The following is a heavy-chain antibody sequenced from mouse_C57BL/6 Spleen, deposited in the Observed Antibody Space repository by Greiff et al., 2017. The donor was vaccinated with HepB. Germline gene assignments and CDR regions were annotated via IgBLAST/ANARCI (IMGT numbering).Heavy chain of an antibody. CDR1: GYTFTSYW. J-gene: IGHJ4*01. CDR3: ARYYGSSLYAMDY. D-gene: IGHD1-1*01. V-gene: IGHV1-69*01. Sequence: VKLQQPGAELVMPGASVKLSCKASGYTFTSYWMHWVKQRPGQGLEWIGEIDPSDSYTNYNQKFKGKSTLTVDKSSSTAYMQLSSLTSEDSAVYYCARYYGSSLYAMDYWGQGTSVTVSS. CDR2: IDPSDSYT.